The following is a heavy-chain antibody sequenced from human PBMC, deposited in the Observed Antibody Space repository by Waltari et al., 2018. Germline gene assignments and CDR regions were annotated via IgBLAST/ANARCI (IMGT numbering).Heavy chain of an antibody. CDR2: IYYSGST. CDR3: ARLNFYSSSWYYFDY. Sequence: QLQLQESGPGLVKPSETLSLTCTVSGGSISSSSYYWGWIRQPPGKGLEWIGSIYYSGSTYYNPSLKSRVTISVDTSKNQFSLKLSSVTAADTAVYYCARLNFYSSSWYYFDYWGQGTLVTVSS. J-gene: IGHJ4*02. V-gene: IGHV4-39*01. D-gene: IGHD6-13*01. CDR1: GGSISSSSYY.